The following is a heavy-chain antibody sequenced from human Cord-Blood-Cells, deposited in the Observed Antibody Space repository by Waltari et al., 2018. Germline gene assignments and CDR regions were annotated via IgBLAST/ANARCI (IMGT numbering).Heavy chain of an antibody. D-gene: IGHD6-6*01. CDR2: INPNSGGT. Sequence: QVQLVQSGAEVKKPGASVKVSCKASGYTFTGYYMHWVQQAPGQGLEWMGWINPNSGGTKYAQKFQGRVTMTRDTSISTAYMELSRLRSDDTAVYYCARGVYSSSSAEDYWGQGTLVTVSS. CDR3: ARGVYSSSSAEDY. J-gene: IGHJ4*02. V-gene: IGHV1-2*02. CDR1: GYTFTGYY.